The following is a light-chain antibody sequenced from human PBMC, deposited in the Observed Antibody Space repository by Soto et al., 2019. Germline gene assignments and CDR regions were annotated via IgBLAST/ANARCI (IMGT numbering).Light chain of an antibody. CDR3: QQYGSSRT. CDR2: DAS. CDR1: QSVSSY. Sequence: EIVLTQSPATLSLSPGERATLSCRASQSVSSYLAWYQQKPGQAPRLLIYDASNRATGIPARFSGTGSGTEFTLTISRLEPEDFAVYYCQQYGSSRTFGQGTKVDIK. J-gene: IGKJ1*01. V-gene: IGKV3-20*01.